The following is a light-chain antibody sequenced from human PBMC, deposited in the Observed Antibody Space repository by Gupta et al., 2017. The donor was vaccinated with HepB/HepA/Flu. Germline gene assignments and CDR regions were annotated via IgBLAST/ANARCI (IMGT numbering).Light chain of an antibody. V-gene: IGKV3-11*01. CDR2: DAS. Sequence: EIVLTQSPATLPLSPGERATLSCRASQSVGTYLAWYQQKPGQAPRLLMYDASLRAIGIPARFSGSGSGTDFTLTISSLEPEDFAVYYCQQRSNWPPTFGQGTKVETK. CDR1: QSVGTY. CDR3: QQRSNWPPT. J-gene: IGKJ1*01.